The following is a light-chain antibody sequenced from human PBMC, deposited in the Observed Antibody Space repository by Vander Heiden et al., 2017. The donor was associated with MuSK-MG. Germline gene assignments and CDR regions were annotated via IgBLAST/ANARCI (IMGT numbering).Light chain of an antibody. J-gene: IGLJ2*01. CDR3: AAWDDSLSGPV. CDR2: RNN. V-gene: IGLV1-47*01. Sequence: QSVLTQPPSASGTPGQRVTISCSGSSSKIGSNYVYWYQQRPGTAPKLLIYRNNQRPSGVPDRFSGSKSGTSASLAISGLRSEDEADYYCAAWDDSLSGPVFGGGTKLTVL. CDR1: SSKIGSNY.